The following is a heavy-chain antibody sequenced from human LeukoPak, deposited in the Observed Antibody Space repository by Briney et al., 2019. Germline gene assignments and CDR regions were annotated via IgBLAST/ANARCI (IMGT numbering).Heavy chain of an antibody. CDR1: GFIFNTYS. CDR3: AKVGIRISLIVVVFTTADDWYFDL. D-gene: IGHD3-22*01. Sequence: GSLRLSCAASGFIFNTYSMNWARQAPGKGLEWVSYISRDSSDIYYADSVKGRFTISRDNAKNSLFLQMNSLRADDTAVYYCAKVGIRISLIVVVFTTADDWYFDLWGRGTLVTVAS. CDR2: ISRDSSDI. J-gene: IGHJ2*01. V-gene: IGHV3-21*01.